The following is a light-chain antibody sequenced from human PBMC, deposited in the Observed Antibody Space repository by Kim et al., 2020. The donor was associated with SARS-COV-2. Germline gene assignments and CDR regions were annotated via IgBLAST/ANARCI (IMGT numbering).Light chain of an antibody. CDR2: DVA. Sequence: QSALTQPASVSGSPGQSITISCTGTSSDVGAYNYVSWYQQHPGRAPNLMIYDVAKRPSGVSNRFSGSKSGNTASLTISGLQAEDEADYYCSSFASRTTWVFGGGTQLTVL. CDR3: SSFASRTTWV. V-gene: IGLV2-14*03. J-gene: IGLJ3*02. CDR1: SSDVGAYNY.